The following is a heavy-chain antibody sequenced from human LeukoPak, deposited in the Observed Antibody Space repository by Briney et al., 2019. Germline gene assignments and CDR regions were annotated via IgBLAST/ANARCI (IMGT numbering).Heavy chain of an antibody. CDR1: GFTFSSYG. Sequence: PGGSLRLSCAASGFTFSSYGMHWVRQAPGKGLEWVAVIWYDGSNKYYADSVKGRFTISRDNSKNTLYLQMNSLRAEDTAVYYCARGLEQWLVHHPFDIWGQGTMVTVSS. D-gene: IGHD6-19*01. CDR3: ARGLEQWLVHHPFDI. J-gene: IGHJ3*02. CDR2: IWYDGSNK. V-gene: IGHV3-33*01.